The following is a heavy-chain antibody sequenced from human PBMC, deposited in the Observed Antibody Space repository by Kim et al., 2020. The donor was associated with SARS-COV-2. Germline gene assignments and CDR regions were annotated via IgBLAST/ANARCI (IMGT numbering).Heavy chain of an antibody. Sequence: GGSLRLSCSASGFSFSGYAMHWVRQAPEKGLQYVSGIVSYGGAAYSADSVKGRFTISRDNSKNTVYLQMSSLRPEDTAIYYCVKGRGSGSYYGTDYWGQGTLVTVSS. D-gene: IGHD3-10*01. V-gene: IGHV3-64D*06. J-gene: IGHJ4*02. CDR3: VKGRGSGSYYGTDY. CDR1: GFSFSGYA. CDR2: IVSYGGAA.